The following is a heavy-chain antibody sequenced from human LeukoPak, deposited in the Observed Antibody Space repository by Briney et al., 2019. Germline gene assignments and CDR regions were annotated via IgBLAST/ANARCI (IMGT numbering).Heavy chain of an antibody. D-gene: IGHD3-16*01. Sequence: PGGSLRLSCAASGFTFSSYGMHWVRQAPGKGLEWVAVISYDGSNKYYADSVKGRFTISRDNSKNTLYLQMNSLRAEDTAVYYCASLSYYPWGYYFDYWGQGTLVTVSS. V-gene: IGHV3-30*03. J-gene: IGHJ4*02. CDR1: GFTFSSYG. CDR3: ASLSYYPWGYYFDY. CDR2: ISYDGSNK.